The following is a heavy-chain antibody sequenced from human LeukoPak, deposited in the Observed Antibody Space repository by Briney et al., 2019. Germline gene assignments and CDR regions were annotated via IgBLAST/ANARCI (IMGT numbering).Heavy chain of an antibody. D-gene: IGHD3-22*01. CDR1: GFTFSSYS. CDR2: ISSSSSYI. CDR3: ARDLYYVSRAYYFDY. V-gene: IGHV3-21*01. Sequence: GGSLRLSCAASGFTFSSYSMNWVRQAPGKGLEWVSCISSSSSYIYYADSLKGRFTISRDNAKNSLYLQMNSLRAEDTAVYYWARDLYYVSRAYYFDYWGQGILVTVSS. J-gene: IGHJ4*02.